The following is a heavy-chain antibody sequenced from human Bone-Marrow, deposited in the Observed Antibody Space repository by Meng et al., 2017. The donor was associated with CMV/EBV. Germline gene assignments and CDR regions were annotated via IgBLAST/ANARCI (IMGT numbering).Heavy chain of an antibody. V-gene: IGHV3-23*01. J-gene: IGHJ6*01. Sequence: GESLKISCAASGFNFRTYVMNWVRQAPGKGLEWVSSITGSATSTYYAGPVRGRFTISRDNSNNTLYLQMTSLRVEDTAVYYCAKGGAYCGGNCYSPKWGQGKTVNGCS. CDR3: AKGGAYCGGNCYSPK. CDR1: GFNFRTYV. D-gene: IGHD2-21*01. CDR2: ITGSATST.